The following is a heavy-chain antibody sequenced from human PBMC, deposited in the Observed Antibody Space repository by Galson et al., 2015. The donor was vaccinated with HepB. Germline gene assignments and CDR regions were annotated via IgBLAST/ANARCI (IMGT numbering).Heavy chain of an antibody. D-gene: IGHD5/OR15-5a*01. Sequence: SLRLSCAASGFTFSTYTMTWVRQAPGKGLQWVSGISGSAGSTSYADSVKGRFTISRDNSKNTLYLQMNSLRAEDTAIYYCAILRRGLGLFDYWGLGTLVTVS. V-gene: IGHV3-23*01. CDR3: AILRRGLGLFDY. CDR2: ISGSAGST. J-gene: IGHJ4*02. CDR1: GFTFSTYT.